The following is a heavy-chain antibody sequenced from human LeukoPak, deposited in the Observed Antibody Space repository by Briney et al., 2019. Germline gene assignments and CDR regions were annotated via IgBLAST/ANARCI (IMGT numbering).Heavy chain of an antibody. CDR1: GFTFSSYA. CDR3: ARSCSSSSCAGWFDP. D-gene: IGHD2-15*01. Sequence: GGSLRLSCAASGFTFSSYAMSWVRQAPGKGLEWVANIKQDGSEKYYVDSVKGRFTISRDNAKNSLYLQMNSLRAEDTAVYYCARSCSSSSCAGWFDPWGQGTLVTVSS. V-gene: IGHV3-7*01. CDR2: IKQDGSEK. J-gene: IGHJ5*02.